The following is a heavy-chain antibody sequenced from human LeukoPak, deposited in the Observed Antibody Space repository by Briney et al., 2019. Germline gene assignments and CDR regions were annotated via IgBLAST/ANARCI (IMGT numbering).Heavy chain of an antibody. CDR2: IYPGDSGT. D-gene: IGHD4-17*01. CDR1: GYSFTTYW. CDR3: ARYYGDRFYFDY. V-gene: IGHV5-51*01. Sequence: GESLKISFKGSGYSFTTYWIAWVRQMPGKGLEWMGIIYPGDSGTRYSPSFQGQVTISADKSISTAYLQWSSLKASDTAMFYCARYYGDRFYFDYWGQGTLVTVSS. J-gene: IGHJ4*02.